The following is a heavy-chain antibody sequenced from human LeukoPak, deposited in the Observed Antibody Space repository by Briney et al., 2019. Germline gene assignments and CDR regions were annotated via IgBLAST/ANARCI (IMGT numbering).Heavy chain of an antibody. CDR2: IYPGDSDT. CDR1: GYSFPSYW. CDR3: ARLRTTRGPVTVTPSYPDSPNWFDP. D-gene: IGHD4-17*01. J-gene: IGHJ5*02. V-gene: IGHV5-51*01. Sequence: GVSLKISCKGSGYSFPSYWIGWVRQMPGKGLEWMGIIYPGDSDTSYSPSFQGQVTISADKSISTAYLQWSSLKASDTAMYYCARLRTTRGPVTVTPSYPDSPNWFDPWGQGTLVTVSS.